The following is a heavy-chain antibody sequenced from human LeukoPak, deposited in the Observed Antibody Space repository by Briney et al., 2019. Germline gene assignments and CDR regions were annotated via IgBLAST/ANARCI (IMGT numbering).Heavy chain of an antibody. J-gene: IGHJ4*02. CDR1: GYTFTGYY. D-gene: IGHD6-13*01. Sequence: ASVKVSCKASGYTFTGYYMHWVRQAPGQGLEWMGWINPNSGGTNYAQKFQGRVTMTRDTSISSAYMELSRLRSDDTAVYYCARGMYSSSWYYFDYWGQGTLVTVSS. V-gene: IGHV1-2*02. CDR3: ARGMYSSSWYYFDY. CDR2: INPNSGGT.